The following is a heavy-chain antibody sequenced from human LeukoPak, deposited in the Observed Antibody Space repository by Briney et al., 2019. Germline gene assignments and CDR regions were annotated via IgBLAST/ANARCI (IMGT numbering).Heavy chain of an antibody. CDR2: IWYDGSKK. D-gene: IGHD2-15*01. Sequence: GGSLRLSCAASGFTFSSYGMHWVRQAPGKGLEWVALIWYDGSKKYYADSVKGRFTISRDNSKNTLYLQMNNLRAEDTAIYYCAKDRGGYCSGDRCYYYYYYMDVWGKGTTVTVSS. V-gene: IGHV3-30*02. CDR1: GFTFSSYG. J-gene: IGHJ6*03. CDR3: AKDRGGYCSGDRCYYYYYYMDV.